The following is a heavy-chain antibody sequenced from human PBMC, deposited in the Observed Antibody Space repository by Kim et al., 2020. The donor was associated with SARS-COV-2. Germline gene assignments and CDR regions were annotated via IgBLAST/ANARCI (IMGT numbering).Heavy chain of an antibody. J-gene: IGHJ4*02. CDR3: AKASTVTTELYDY. V-gene: IGHV3-30*18. Sequence: GGSLRLSCAASGFTFSSYGMHWVRQAPGKGLEWVAVISYDGSNKYYADSVKGRFTISRDNSKNTLYLQMNSLRAEDTAVYYCAKASTVTTELYDYWGQGTLVTVSS. CDR1: GFTFSSYG. D-gene: IGHD4-17*01. CDR2: ISYDGSNK.